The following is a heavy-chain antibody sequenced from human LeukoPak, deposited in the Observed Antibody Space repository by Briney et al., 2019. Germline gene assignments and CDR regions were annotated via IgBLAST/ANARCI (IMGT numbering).Heavy chain of an antibody. CDR2: ISYDGSNK. V-gene: IGHV3-30*18. Sequence: PGRSLRLSCAASGFTFSSYGMHWVRQAPGKGLEWVAVISYDGSNKYYADSVKGRFTFFRDNSKNRLYLQMNSLRAEDTAVYCCAKEGYWGQGTLVTVSS. CDR3: AKEGY. CDR1: GFTFSSYG. J-gene: IGHJ4*02.